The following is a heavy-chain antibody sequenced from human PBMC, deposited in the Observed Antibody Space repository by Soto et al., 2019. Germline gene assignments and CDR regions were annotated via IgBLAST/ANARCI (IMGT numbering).Heavy chain of an antibody. J-gene: IGHJ4*02. Sequence: GSLRLSCAASGFTFSSYWMHWVRQAPGKGLVWVSRINSDGSSTSYADSVKGRFTISRDNAKNTLYLQMNSLRAEDTAVYYCERGPNYYDSSGYKHFDYGGQGTLVTVSS. V-gene: IGHV3-74*01. CDR1: GFTFSSYW. CDR3: ERGPNYYDSSGYKHFDY. D-gene: IGHD3-22*01. CDR2: INSDGSST.